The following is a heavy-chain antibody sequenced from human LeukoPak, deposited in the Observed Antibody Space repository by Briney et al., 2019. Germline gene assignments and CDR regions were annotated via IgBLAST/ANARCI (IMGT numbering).Heavy chain of an antibody. J-gene: IGHJ3*02. D-gene: IGHD4-17*01. Sequence: GGSLRLSCAASGFTFDDYAMNGVGQAQGKGMEWVSGISWNRGSKVYADSVKGGFTIYRENAKNSMYLQMNSLRAEDMALYYCAKATRGGDYGTARAFDIWGQGTMVTVSP. CDR1: GFTFDDYA. CDR3: AKATRGGDYGTARAFDI. V-gene: IGHV3-9*03. CDR2: ISWNRGSK.